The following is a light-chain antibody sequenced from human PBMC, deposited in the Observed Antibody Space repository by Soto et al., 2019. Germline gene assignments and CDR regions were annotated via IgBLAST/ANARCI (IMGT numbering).Light chain of an antibody. V-gene: IGKV1-5*01. CDR3: QQYNSYWT. CDR1: QSISSW. Sequence: IQMTQSPSTLSASVGDRVTITCRASQSISSWLAWYQQKPGQASKLLIYDASSLASGVPSRFSGSGSGTEFALTVSSLQPDDFATYYCQQYNSYWTFGQGTKVDIK. J-gene: IGKJ1*01. CDR2: DAS.